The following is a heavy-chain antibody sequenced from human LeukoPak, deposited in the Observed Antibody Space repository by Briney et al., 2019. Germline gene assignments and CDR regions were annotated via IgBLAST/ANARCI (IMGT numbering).Heavy chain of an antibody. J-gene: IGHJ6*03. CDR1: GFTFSCYA. Sequence: PGGSLRLSCAASGFTFSCYAMHWVRQAPGKGLEWVAVISYDGSNKYYADSVKGRFTISRDNSKNTLYLQMNSLRAEDTAVYYCARDGAPHYDKASYMDVWGKGTTVTVSS. V-gene: IGHV3-30*01. CDR2: ISYDGSNK. CDR3: ARDGAPHYDKASYMDV. D-gene: IGHD3-22*01.